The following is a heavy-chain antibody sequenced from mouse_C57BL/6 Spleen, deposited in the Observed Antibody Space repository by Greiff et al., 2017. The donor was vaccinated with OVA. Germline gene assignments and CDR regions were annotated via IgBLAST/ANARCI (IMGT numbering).Heavy chain of an antibody. Sequence: EVHLVESGGGLVKPGGSLKLSCAASGFTFSDYGMHWVRQAPEQGLEWVAYISSGSSTIYYADTLTGRFPISSDHAKNNMFLQMTSLTPEDTAMYYCARSLYYGSRGDYFDYWGQGTTLTVSS. J-gene: IGHJ2*01. CDR2: ISSGSSTI. D-gene: IGHD1-1*01. CDR3: ARSLYYGSRGDYFDY. CDR1: GFTFSDYG. V-gene: IGHV5-17*01.